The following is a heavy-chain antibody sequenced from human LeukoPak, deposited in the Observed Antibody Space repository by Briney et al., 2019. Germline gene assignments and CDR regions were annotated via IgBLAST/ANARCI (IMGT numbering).Heavy chain of an antibody. CDR1: GGSFSGYY. J-gene: IGHJ3*02. V-gene: IGHV4-34*01. Sequence: SETLSLTCAVYGGSFSGYYWSWIRQPPGKGLEWIGEINHSGSTNYNPSLKSRVTILVDTSKNQFSLKLSSVTAADTAVYYCARGRVVVVPAAIGVVAFDIWGQGTMVTVSS. CDR3: ARGRVVVVPAAIGVVAFDI. CDR2: INHSGST. D-gene: IGHD2-2*02.